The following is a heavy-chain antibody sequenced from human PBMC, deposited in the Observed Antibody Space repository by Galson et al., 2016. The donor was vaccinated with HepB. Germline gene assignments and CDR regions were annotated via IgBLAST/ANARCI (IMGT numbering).Heavy chain of an antibody. J-gene: IGHJ3*02. CDR2: IRAKAYGGTP. Sequence: SLRLSCASSGFTFGDYAIGWFRRAPGKGLERVGFIRAKAYGGTPEYAASVKGRFSISRDDSRSIAYLQMNSLKTEDSALYYCSRDLYYGLTFDIWGPGTMVTVSS. CDR3: SRDLYYGLTFDI. CDR1: GFTFGDYA. D-gene: IGHD3-10*01. V-gene: IGHV3-49*03.